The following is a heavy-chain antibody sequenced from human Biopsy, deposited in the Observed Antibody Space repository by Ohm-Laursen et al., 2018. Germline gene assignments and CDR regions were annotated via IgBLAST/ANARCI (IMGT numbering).Heavy chain of an antibody. V-gene: IGHV3-74*01. Sequence: SLRLSCAAPEFIFSRFWMYWVRQAPGKGLVWVSRINSDGSSTNYAGAVKGRFTISRDNAKNTVFLQMNSLRAEDTAVYYCTRAEAGSGSLLYFDYWGQGTLVTVSS. CDR3: TRAEAGSGSLLYFDY. CDR1: EFIFSRFW. J-gene: IGHJ4*02. CDR2: INSDGSST. D-gene: IGHD3-10*01.